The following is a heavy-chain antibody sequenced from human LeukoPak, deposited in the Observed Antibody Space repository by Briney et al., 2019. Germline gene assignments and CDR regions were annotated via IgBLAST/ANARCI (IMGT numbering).Heavy chain of an antibody. Sequence: SESLSLTRAVYGGSFSGYYWSWIPHPPGRGLEWSGEINHSGCTNYNPSLKSRVTISVDTSKSQFSLKLSSVTAAGTAVDYCARGWAAAGNKKYYYHGMGVWGQGTTVTVSS. CDR2: INHSGCT. CDR1: GGSFSGYY. CDR3: ARGWAAAGNKKYYYHGMGV. D-gene: IGHD6-13*01. V-gene: IGHV4-34*01. J-gene: IGHJ6*02.